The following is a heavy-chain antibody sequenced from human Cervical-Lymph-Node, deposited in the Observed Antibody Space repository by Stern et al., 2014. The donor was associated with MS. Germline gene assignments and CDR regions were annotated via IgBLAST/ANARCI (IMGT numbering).Heavy chain of an antibody. V-gene: IGHV7-4-1*02. CDR3: ARTIPYYCSGGSCYIDD. D-gene: IGHD2-15*01. CDR2: IDTKTGNP. CDR1: GYTFTRYA. Sequence: VQLVQSGSELKKPGASVKVSCKASGYTFTRYAMNWVRQAPGQGLEWMGWIDTKTGNPTYAQGFTGRFVFSLDTSVSTAYLQISSLKAEDTAVYYCARTIPYYCSGGSCYIDDWGQGTLVTVSS. J-gene: IGHJ4*02.